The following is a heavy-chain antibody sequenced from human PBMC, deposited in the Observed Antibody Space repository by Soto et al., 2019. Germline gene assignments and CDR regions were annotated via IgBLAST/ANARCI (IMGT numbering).Heavy chain of an antibody. CDR3: ARVTLDYGDPEYYLDY. Sequence: SVKVSCNASGYTFTSYGISWVRQAPGQGLEWMGWISAYNGNTNYAQKLQGRVTMTTDTSTSTAYMELRSLRSDDKAVYYCARVTLDYGDPEYYLDYWRQGTLVTVSS. CDR1: GYTFTSYG. D-gene: IGHD4-17*01. V-gene: IGHV1-18*01. J-gene: IGHJ4*02. CDR2: ISAYNGNT.